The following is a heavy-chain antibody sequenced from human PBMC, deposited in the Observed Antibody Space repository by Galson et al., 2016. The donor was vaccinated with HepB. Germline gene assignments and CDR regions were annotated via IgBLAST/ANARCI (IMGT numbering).Heavy chain of an antibody. V-gene: IGHV3-33*01. CDR3: ARDPSSGWYHWFDP. Sequence: SLRLSCAASGFTFSTYGMHWVRQAPGKGLAWVXIIRYDGSDIYYADSVKGRFTISRDNPKNTLYLQMNSLRAEDTAMYYCARDPSSGWYHWFDPWGQGTLVTVSS. CDR1: GFTFSTYG. J-gene: IGHJ5*02. D-gene: IGHD6-19*01. CDR2: IRYDGSDI.